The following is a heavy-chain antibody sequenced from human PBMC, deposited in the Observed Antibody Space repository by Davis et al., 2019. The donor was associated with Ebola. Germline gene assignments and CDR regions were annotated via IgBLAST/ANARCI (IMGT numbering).Heavy chain of an antibody. D-gene: IGHD3-10*01. CDR3: AREGKVNYFYFAMDV. CDR1: GYTFTSYD. Sequence: AASVKVSCKTSGYTFTSYDIYWVRQATGQGLEWIGWMNPNSGNTAYAQKFQGRVTMTRDTSISTAYMELRSLRSEDTAVYYCAREGKVNYFYFAMDVWGKGTTVTVSS. CDR2: MNPNSGNT. V-gene: IGHV1-8*01. J-gene: IGHJ6*04.